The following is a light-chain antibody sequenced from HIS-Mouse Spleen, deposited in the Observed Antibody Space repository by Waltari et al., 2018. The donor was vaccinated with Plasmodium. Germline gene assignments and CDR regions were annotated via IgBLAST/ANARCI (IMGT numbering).Light chain of an antibody. CDR3: QAWDSSTVV. CDR2: QGS. CDR1: KLGDKY. J-gene: IGLJ2*01. Sequence: SYELTQPPSVSVSPGQTASITCSGVKLGDKYACWYQQKPGQSPVRVIYQGSKRPPGIPERLSGSNSGSQATLTISGTQAKDEADYYCQAWDSSTVVFGGGTKLTVL. V-gene: IGLV3-1*01.